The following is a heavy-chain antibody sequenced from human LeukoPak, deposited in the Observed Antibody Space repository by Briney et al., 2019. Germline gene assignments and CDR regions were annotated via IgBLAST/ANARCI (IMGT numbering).Heavy chain of an antibody. J-gene: IGHJ4*02. Sequence: GGSLRLSCAASGLTFSSYGMHWVRQAPGKGLEWVAVIWYDGSNKYYADSVKGRFTISRDNSKNTLYLQMNSLRAEDTAVYYCARDPASWTYYDSSGYYDYWGQGTLVTVSS. D-gene: IGHD3-22*01. CDR3: ARDPASWTYYDSSGYYDY. V-gene: IGHV3-33*08. CDR2: IWYDGSNK. CDR1: GLTFSSYG.